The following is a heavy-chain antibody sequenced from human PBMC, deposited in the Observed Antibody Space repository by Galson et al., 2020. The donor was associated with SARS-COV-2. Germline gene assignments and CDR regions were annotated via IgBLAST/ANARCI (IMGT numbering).Heavy chain of an antibody. Sequence: SETLSLTCTVSGDSISSGGYYWSWIRQHPGKGLEWIGYIYYSGSTYYNPSLKSRVTISVDTSKNQFSLKLSSVTAADTAVYYCARVEGYYYGSSGYHPAGAFDIWGQGTMVIVSS. V-gene: IGHV4-31*03. D-gene: IGHD3-22*01. CDR1: GDSISSGGYY. CDR3: ARVEGYYYGSSGYHPAGAFDI. CDR2: IYYSGST. J-gene: IGHJ3*02.